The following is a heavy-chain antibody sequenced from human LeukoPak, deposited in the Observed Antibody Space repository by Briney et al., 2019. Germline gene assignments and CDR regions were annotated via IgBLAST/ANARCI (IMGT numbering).Heavy chain of an antibody. CDR2: ISGSGGST. CDR3: AKEPYYYGSGSYYDY. CDR1: GFTFKNAW. Sequence: GGSLRLSCEASGFTFKNAWMIWVRQAPGKGPEWVSAISGSGGSTYYADSVKGRFTISRDNSKNTLYLQMNSLRAEDTAVYYCAKEPYYYGSGSYYDYWGQGTLVTVSS. J-gene: IGHJ4*02. D-gene: IGHD3-10*01. V-gene: IGHV3-23*01.